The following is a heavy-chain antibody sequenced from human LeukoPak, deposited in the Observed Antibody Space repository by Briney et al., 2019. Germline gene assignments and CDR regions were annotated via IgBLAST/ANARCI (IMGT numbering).Heavy chain of an antibody. V-gene: IGHV4-59*01. J-gene: IGHJ6*02. CDR1: GGSISSYY. Sequence: SETLSLTCTVSGGSISSYYWSWIRQPPGKGLEWIGYIYYSGSTNYNPSLKSRVTISVDTSKSQFSLKLSSVTAADTAVYYCARGGGRGSYGPYYYYGMDVWGQGTTVTVSS. CDR2: IYYSGST. CDR3: ARGGGRGSYGPYYYYGMDV. D-gene: IGHD1-26*01.